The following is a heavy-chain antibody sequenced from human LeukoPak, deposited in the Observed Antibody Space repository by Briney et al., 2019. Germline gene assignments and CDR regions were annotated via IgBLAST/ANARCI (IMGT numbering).Heavy chain of an antibody. D-gene: IGHD1-26*01. CDR2: INDDETST. Sequence: GGSLRLSCAASGFSFSSSWMHWVRQVPGKGLVRVSRINDDETSTSYADSVKGRFTISRDNAKNTLFLQMNSLRAEDTAVYYCATTGSGSYYDYWGQGTLVTVSS. J-gene: IGHJ4*02. CDR3: ATTGSGSYYDY. V-gene: IGHV3-74*01. CDR1: GFSFSSSW.